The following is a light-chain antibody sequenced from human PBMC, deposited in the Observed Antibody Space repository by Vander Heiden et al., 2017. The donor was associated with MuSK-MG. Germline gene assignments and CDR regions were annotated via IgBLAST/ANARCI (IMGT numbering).Light chain of an antibody. CDR2: GAS. J-gene: IGKJ5*01. Sequence: EIVMTQSPATLSVSPGERATLSCRASQSIGTNLAWYQQKPGQAPRLLIFGASTRATGIPARFSGSGSGTEFTLTISSLQSEDFAVYYCQQPYNWPPIIFGQGTRLEIK. V-gene: IGKV3D-15*01. CDR3: QQPYNWPPII. CDR1: QSIGTN.